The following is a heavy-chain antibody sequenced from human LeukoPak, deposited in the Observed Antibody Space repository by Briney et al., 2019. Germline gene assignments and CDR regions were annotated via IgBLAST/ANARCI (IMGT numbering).Heavy chain of an antibody. V-gene: IGHV1-69*06. CDR3: ARDEGTWIQLSGWFDP. J-gene: IGHJ5*02. D-gene: IGHD5-18*01. CDR2: IIPIFGTA. CDR1: GGTFSSYA. Sequence: SVKVSCKASGGTFSSYAISWVRQAPGQGLEWMGGIIPIFGTANYAQKFQGRVTITADKSTSTAYMELSSLRSEDTAVYYCARDEGTWIQLSGWFDPWGQGTLVTVSS.